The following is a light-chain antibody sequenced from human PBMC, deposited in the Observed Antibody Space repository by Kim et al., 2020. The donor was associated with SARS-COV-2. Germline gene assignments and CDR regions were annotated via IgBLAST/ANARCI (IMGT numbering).Light chain of an antibody. CDR1: QSIGIS. Sequence: PGDGAILSCRASQSIGISLGWYQHKPGQAPRLLIYDAAIRAAGIPDRFSGGGSGTDFTLTIGNLEPEDFAVYYYQQRNNWPPAVTFGGGTKVDIK. V-gene: IGKV3-11*01. CDR2: DAA. J-gene: IGKJ4*01. CDR3: QQRNNWPPAVT.